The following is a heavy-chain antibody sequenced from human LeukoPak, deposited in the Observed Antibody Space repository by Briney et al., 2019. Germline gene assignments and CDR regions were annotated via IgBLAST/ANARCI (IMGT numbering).Heavy chain of an antibody. V-gene: IGHV4-38-2*02. D-gene: IGHD3-10*02. CDR3: AKDTPLCYFDY. J-gene: IGHJ4*02. CDR1: GYSISSGYY. CDR2: IYHSGST. Sequence: SETLSLTCTVSGYSISSGYYWGWIRQPPGKGLEWIGIIYHSGSTYYNPSLKSRATISVDTSKKQFSLNLTSVTAADTAVYYCAKDTPLCYFDYWGQGTLVTVSS.